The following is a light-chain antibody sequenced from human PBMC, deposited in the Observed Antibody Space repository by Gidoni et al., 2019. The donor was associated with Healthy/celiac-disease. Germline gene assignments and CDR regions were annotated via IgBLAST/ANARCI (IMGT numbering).Light chain of an antibody. Sequence: EIVMTQSPATLSVSPGERATRSCRASQSVSSNLAWYQQKPGQAPRLLIYGASTRATGIPARFSGSVSGTEFTLTISSLQSEDFAVYYCQQYNNWPRTFGQGTKVEIK. CDR3: QQYNNWPRT. CDR1: QSVSSN. J-gene: IGKJ1*01. CDR2: GAS. V-gene: IGKV3-15*01.